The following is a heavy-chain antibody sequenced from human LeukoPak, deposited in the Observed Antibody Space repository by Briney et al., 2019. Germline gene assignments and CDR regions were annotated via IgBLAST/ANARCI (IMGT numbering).Heavy chain of an antibody. Sequence: PGGSLRLSCAASGFTFSSYAMSWVRQAPGKGLEWVSAIGGSGGSTYYADSVKGRFTISRDNSKNTLYLQMNSLRDEDTAVYYCAKDYSEQWLPQYFQHWGQGTLVTVSS. V-gene: IGHV3-23*01. CDR2: IGGSGGST. D-gene: IGHD6-19*01. J-gene: IGHJ1*01. CDR1: GFTFSSYA. CDR3: AKDYSEQWLPQYFQH.